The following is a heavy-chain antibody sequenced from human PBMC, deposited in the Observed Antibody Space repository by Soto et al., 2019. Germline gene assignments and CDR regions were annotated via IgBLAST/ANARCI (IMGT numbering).Heavy chain of an antibody. CDR3: ATDRGYSSSWSNWFDP. Sequence: GASVKVSCKVSGYTLTELSMHWVRQAPGKGLEWMGGFDPEDGETIYAQKFQGRVTMTEDTSTDTAYMELSSLRSEDTAVYYCATDRGYSSSWSNWFDPWGQGTLVTSPQ. CDR2: FDPEDGET. J-gene: IGHJ5*02. CDR1: GYTLTELS. V-gene: IGHV1-24*01. D-gene: IGHD6-13*01.